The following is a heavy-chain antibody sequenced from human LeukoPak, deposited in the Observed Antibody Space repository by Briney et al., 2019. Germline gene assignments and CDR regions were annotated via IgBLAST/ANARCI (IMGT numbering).Heavy chain of an antibody. CDR3: AKDKGSGSPIYGFDP. D-gene: IGHD3-10*01. J-gene: IGHJ5*02. V-gene: IGHV3-30*02. Sequence: QPGGSLRLSCAASGFTFSSYGMHWVRQAPGKGLEWVAFIRYDGSNKYYADSVKGRFTISRDNSKNTLYLQMNSLRAEDTAVYYCAKDKGSGSPIYGFDPWGRGTLVTVSS. CDR2: IRYDGSNK. CDR1: GFTFSSYG.